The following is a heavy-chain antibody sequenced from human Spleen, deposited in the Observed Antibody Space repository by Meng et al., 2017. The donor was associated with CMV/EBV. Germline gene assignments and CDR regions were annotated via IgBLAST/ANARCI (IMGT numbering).Heavy chain of an antibody. Sequence: GESLKISCAASGFTFSSYAMTWVRQAPGKGLEYVSSISDSGSTYYADSVKGRFTISRDNSNNTVQLQIHSLRAADTAAYYCSKGGLSYGGLDYWGQGTLVTVSS. CDR2: ISDSGST. J-gene: IGHJ4*02. V-gene: IGHV3-23*01. D-gene: IGHD1-26*01. CDR3: SKGGLSYGGLDY. CDR1: GFTFSSYA.